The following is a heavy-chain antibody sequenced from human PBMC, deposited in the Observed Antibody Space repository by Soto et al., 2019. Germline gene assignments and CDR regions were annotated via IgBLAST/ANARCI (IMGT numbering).Heavy chain of an antibody. CDR1: GFTFSSYG. V-gene: IGHV3-33*01. J-gene: IGHJ6*02. CDR3: ARDQSLGYSYGLQYYYYGMDV. D-gene: IGHD5-18*01. Sequence: GGSLRLSCAASGFTFSSYGMHWVRQAPGKGLEWVAVIWYDGSNKYYADSVKGRFTISRDNSKNTLYLQMNSLRAEDTAVYYCARDQSLGYSYGLQYYYYGMDVWGQGTTVTVSS. CDR2: IWYDGSNK.